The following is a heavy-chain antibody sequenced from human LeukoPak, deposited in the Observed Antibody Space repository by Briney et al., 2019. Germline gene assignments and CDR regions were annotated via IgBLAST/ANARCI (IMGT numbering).Heavy chain of an antibody. V-gene: IGHV4-59*01. D-gene: IGHD3-3*01. CDR2: IYYSGST. CDR3: ARFGVGYFDY. J-gene: IGHJ4*02. Sequence: NPSETLSLTCTVSGGSISGYYWSWIRQPPGKGLEWIGYIYYSGSTNYNPSLKSRVTISVDTSKNQFSLKLSSVTAADTAVYYCARFGVGYFDYWGQGTLVTVSS. CDR1: GGSISGYY.